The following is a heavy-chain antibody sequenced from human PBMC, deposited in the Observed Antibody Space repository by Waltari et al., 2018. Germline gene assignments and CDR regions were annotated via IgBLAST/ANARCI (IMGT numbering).Heavy chain of an antibody. J-gene: IGHJ4*02. CDR2: INAGNGHT. CDR3: ASDSSGYNYGYGY. CDR1: GYTFTDYA. D-gene: IGHD5-18*01. V-gene: IGHV1-3*01. Sequence: QVQLVQSGAEVKEPGASVRVSCKASGYTFTDYAIHWVRQAPGQGPEWIGWINAGNGHTKYSQKFQGRVTIIRDTSANTAYMELHSLRSADTAVYYCASDSSGYNYGYGYWGQGTLVTVSS.